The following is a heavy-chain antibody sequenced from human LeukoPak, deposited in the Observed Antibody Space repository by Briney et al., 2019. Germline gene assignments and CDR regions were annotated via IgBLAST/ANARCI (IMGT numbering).Heavy chain of an antibody. V-gene: IGHV3-33*01. D-gene: IGHD2-8*01. J-gene: IGHJ6*02. CDR2: IWYGGSNK. Sequence: GGSLRLSCAASGFTFSSYGMHWLRGAPGRGREGVAVIWYGGSNKYYADSVKGRVTISRGNSKNTLYLQMNSLRAEDTAVYYCARDNHIRYCTNGVCSRAPHGMDVWGQGTTVTVSS. CDR3: ARDNHIRYCTNGVCSRAPHGMDV. CDR1: GFTFSSYG.